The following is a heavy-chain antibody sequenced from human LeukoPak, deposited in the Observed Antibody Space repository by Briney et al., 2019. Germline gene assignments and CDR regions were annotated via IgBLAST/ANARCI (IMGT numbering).Heavy chain of an antibody. CDR2: VYPGDSDT. J-gene: IGHJ4*02. CDR1: GYSFTNYW. CDR3: VRLAARIVGAWVDY. Sequence: GESLKISCKVSGYSFTNYWIGWLRQMPGKDLEGMGSVYPGDSDTSYSPSLQGQVTISGDKSIGPAYLQWSSLKASDTAVYYCVRLAARIVGAWVDYWGQGTLVTVSS. V-gene: IGHV5-51*01. D-gene: IGHD1-26*01.